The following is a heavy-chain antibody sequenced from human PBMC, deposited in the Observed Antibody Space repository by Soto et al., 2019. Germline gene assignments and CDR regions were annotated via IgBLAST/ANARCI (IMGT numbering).Heavy chain of an antibody. D-gene: IGHD4-17*01. V-gene: IGHV3-15*01. Sequence: PGGSLRLSCAASGFTFSNAWMSWVRQAPGKGLEWVGRIKSKTDGGTTDYAAPVKGRFTISRDDSKNTLYLQMNSLKTEDTAVYYCTTDHDYGDYVVWFDPWGQGTLVTVS. J-gene: IGHJ5*02. CDR3: TTDHDYGDYVVWFDP. CDR2: IKSKTDGGTT. CDR1: GFTFSNAW.